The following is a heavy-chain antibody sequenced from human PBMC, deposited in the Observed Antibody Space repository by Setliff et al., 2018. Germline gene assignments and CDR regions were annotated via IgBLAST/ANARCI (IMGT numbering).Heavy chain of an antibody. Sequence: PGGSLRLSCAASGFTFSSYWMHWVRQAPGKGPVWVSRINNYGSSTSYADSVKGRFTISRDNAKNTLYLQMNSLRTEDTAVYYCARDLGEPYWYFDLWGRGTLVTVSS. J-gene: IGHJ2*01. CDR1: GFTFSSYW. D-gene: IGHD2-21*01. CDR3: ARDLGEPYWYFDL. CDR2: INNYGSST. V-gene: IGHV3-74*01.